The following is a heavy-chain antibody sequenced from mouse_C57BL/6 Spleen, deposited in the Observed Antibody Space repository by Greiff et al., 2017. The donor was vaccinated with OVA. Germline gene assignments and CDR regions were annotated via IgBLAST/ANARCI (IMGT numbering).Heavy chain of an antibody. CDR1: GYAFSSSW. J-gene: IGHJ4*01. CDR2: IYPGDGDT. D-gene: IGHD4-1*01. Sequence: QVQLKESGPELVKPGASVKISCKASGYAFSSSWMNWVKQRPGKGLEWIGRIYPGDGDTNYNGKFKGKATLTADKSSSTAYMQLSSLTSEDSAVYFWARWLTGTRYAMDYWGQGTSVTVSS. CDR3: ARWLTGTRYAMDY. V-gene: IGHV1-82*01.